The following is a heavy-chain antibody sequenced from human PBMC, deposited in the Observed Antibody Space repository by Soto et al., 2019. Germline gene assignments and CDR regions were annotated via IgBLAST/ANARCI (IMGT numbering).Heavy chain of an antibody. CDR2: INHSGST. Sequence: SETLSRSCDLYGRFFRGFNVTWFPQPSGKSPERIGEINHSGSTNYNPSLKSRVTISVDTSKNQFSLKLSSVTAADTAVYYCARVPPFYDYIWGSYRSYYYYYMDVWGKVTTVTVS. CDR1: GRFFRGFN. J-gene: IGHJ6*03. V-gene: IGHV4-34*01. CDR3: ARVPPFYDYIWGSYRSYYYYYMDV. D-gene: IGHD3-16*02.